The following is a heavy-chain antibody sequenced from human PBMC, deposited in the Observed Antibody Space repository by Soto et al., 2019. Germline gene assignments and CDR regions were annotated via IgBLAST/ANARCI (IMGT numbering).Heavy chain of an antibody. V-gene: IGHV4-30-4*01. CDR2: IYYSGST. CDR1: GGSISSGDYY. D-gene: IGHD5-18*01. CDR3: ARDTAMERKLDY. Sequence: SETLSLTCTVSGGSISSGDYYWSWIRQPPGKGLEWIGYIYYSGSTYYNPSLKSRVTISVDTSKNQFSLKLSSVTAADTAVYYCARDTAMERKLDYWGKGTLVTVSP. J-gene: IGHJ4*02.